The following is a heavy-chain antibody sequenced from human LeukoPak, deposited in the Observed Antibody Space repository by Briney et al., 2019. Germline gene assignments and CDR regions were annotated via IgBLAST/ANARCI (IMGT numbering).Heavy chain of an antibody. CDR2: IYTSGST. D-gene: IGHD3-22*01. J-gene: IGHJ4*02. CDR3: ARVTGYMIEDYFDY. CDR1: GGSISSGSYY. V-gene: IGHV4-61*02. Sequence: PSETLSLTCTVSGGSISSGSYYWSRIRQPAGKGLEWIGRIYTSGSTNYNPSLKSRVTISVDTSKNQFSLKLSSVTAADTAVYYCARVTGYMIEDYFDYWGQGTLVTVSS.